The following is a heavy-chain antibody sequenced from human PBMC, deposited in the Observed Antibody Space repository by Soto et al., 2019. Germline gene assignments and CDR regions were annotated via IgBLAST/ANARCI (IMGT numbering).Heavy chain of an antibody. D-gene: IGHD1-1*01. J-gene: IGHJ3*02. Sequence: SETLSLTSTVSCGSISSYYWSWIRQPPGKGLEWIGYIYYSGSTNYNPSLKSRVTISVDTSKNQFSLKLSSVTAADTAVYYCARTPNRTTGTTRFWVRDIWGQGTMVTVSS. CDR3: ARTPNRTTGTTRFWVRDI. CDR1: CGSISSYY. V-gene: IGHV4-59*08. CDR2: IYYSGST.